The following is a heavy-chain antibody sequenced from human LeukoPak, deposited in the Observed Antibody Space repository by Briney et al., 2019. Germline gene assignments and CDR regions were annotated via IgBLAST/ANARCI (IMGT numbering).Heavy chain of an antibody. J-gene: IGHJ5*02. V-gene: IGHV5-51*01. CDR2: IYCDGSKT. Sequence: SGESLKISCEGSGYTFTDYWIGWVRQMPGKGLEWMGIIYCDGSKTIYSPSFQSQVTISVDKSINTAYLQWSSLKASDTAIYFCARRAELGMRWFDPWGQGTLVTVFS. CDR1: GYTFTDYW. CDR3: ARRAELGMRWFDP. D-gene: IGHD7-27*01.